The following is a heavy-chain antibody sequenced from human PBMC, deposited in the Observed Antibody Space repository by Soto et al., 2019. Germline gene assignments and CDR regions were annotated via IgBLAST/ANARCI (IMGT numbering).Heavy chain of an antibody. V-gene: IGHV3-9*01. D-gene: IGHD2-2*01. CDR2: ISWNSGSI. CDR1: GFTFDDYA. J-gene: IGHJ4*02. CDR3: AKAGSSSTSCWTPDFDY. Sequence: EVQLVESGGGLVQPGRSLRLSCAASGFTFDDYAMHWVRQAPGKGLEWVSGISWNSGSIGYADSVKGRFTISRDNAKNSLYLQMNSLRAEDTALYYCAKAGSSSTSCWTPDFDYWGQGTLVTVSS.